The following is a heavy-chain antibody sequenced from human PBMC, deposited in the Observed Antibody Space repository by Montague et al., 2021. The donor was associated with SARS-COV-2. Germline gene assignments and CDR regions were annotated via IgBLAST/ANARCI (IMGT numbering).Heavy chain of an antibody. D-gene: IGHD5-24*01. J-gene: IGHJ4*02. Sequence: SETLSLTCTLSGGSIRSSSYYWGWIRQPPGKGLEWIGYIYYSGSTNYXPSLKSPVTISVDTSKNQFSLKLSSVTAADTAVYYCARGDVEMATIKSGGPFYHFDYWGQGTLVTVSS. V-gene: IGHV4-61*05. CDR1: GGSIRSSSYY. CDR2: IYYSGST. CDR3: ARGDVEMATIKSGGPFYHFDY.